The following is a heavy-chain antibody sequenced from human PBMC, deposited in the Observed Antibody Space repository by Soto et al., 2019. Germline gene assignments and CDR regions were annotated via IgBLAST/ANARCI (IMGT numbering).Heavy chain of an antibody. CDR1: GFTFSSYS. CDR3: ARDLVSIAARPDYYYYGMDV. V-gene: IGHV3-21*01. CDR2: ISSSSSYI. Sequence: GGSLRLSCAASGFTFSSYSMNWVRQAPGKGLEWVSSISSSSSYIYYADSVKGRFTISRDNAKNSLYLQMNSLRAEDTAVYYCARDLVSIAARPDYYYYGMDVWGQGTTVTVSS. J-gene: IGHJ6*02. D-gene: IGHD6-6*01.